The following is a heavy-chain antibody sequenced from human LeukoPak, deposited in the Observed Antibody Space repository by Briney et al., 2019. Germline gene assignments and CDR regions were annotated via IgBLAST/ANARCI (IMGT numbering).Heavy chain of an antibody. CDR2: INWNGGST. CDR3: AKDYKAIYDFWSGYEPSY. D-gene: IGHD3-3*01. J-gene: IGHJ4*02. CDR1: GFTFDDHG. Sequence: GGSLRLSCAASGFTFDDHGMSWVRQAPGKGLEWVSGINWNGGSTGYADSVKGRFTISRDNSKNTLYLQMNSLRAEDTAVYYCAKDYKAIYDFWSGYEPSYWGQGTLVTVSS. V-gene: IGHV3-20*04.